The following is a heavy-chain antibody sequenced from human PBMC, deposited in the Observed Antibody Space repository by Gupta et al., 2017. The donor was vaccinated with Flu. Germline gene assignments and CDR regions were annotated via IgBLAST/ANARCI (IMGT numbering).Heavy chain of an antibody. D-gene: IGHD2-2*03. CDR2: MSSSCTYI. J-gene: IGHJ3*02. Sequence: QAPGKVLEWLPSMSSSCTYIYDADSMKSGCTIAGDNARNSLYLQMNSLRGQDTAVYYGTRESSLVMDKIIGIWGQGTMGTVSS. CDR3: TRESSLVMDKIIGI. V-gene: IGHV3-21*01.